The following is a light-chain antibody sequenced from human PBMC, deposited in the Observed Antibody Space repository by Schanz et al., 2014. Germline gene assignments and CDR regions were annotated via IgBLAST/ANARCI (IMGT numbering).Light chain of an antibody. J-gene: IGKJ1*01. Sequence: EIVMSQSPATLSVSPGERATLSCRASQSITSSHLAWYQQKPGQPPRLLIYEASIRATGVPDRFSGSGSGTDFTLTISSLEPEDFAVYYCQQYGSSPWTFGQGTKVEIK. CDR3: QQYGSSPWT. CDR2: EAS. V-gene: IGKV3-20*01. CDR1: QSITSSH.